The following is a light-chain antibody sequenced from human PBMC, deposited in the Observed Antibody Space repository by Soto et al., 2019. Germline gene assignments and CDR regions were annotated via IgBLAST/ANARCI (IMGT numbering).Light chain of an antibody. Sequence: QSVLTQPASLSGSPGQSITISCTGTSSDVGDYHYVSWYQLHPGKAPKLMIYDVTNRPSGVSNRFSGSKSGNTASLAISGLQAEDEADYYCNSYTSSSTPCVFRTGNEVPVL. J-gene: IGLJ1*01. CDR3: NSYTSSSTPCV. CDR2: DVT. V-gene: IGLV2-14*03. CDR1: SSDVGDYHY.